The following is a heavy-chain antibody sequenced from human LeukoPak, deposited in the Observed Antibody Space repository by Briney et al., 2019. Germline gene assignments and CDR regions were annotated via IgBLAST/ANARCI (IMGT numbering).Heavy chain of an antibody. Sequence: GGSLRLSCAASGSTFSSYGMHWVRQAPGKGLEWVAVIWYDGSNKYYADSVKGRFTISRDNSKNTLYLQMNSLRAEDTAVYYCAKDRGSGGFDAFDIWGQGTMVTVSS. D-gene: IGHD2-15*01. CDR2: IWYDGSNK. V-gene: IGHV3-33*06. CDR1: GSTFSSYG. CDR3: AKDRGSGGFDAFDI. J-gene: IGHJ3*02.